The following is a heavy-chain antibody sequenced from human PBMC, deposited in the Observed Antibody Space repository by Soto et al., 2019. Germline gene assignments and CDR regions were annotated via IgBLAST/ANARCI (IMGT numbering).Heavy chain of an antibody. CDR2: INHSGST. Sequence: QVQLQQWGAGLLKPSETLSLTCAVYGGSFSGYYWSWIRQPPGKGLEWIGEINHSGSTNYNPSLKIRVTISVDTSKNQFSLTLCYVTAADAAVYYCARAMVATRYFDLWGRGTLVTVSS. V-gene: IGHV4-34*01. CDR3: ARAMVATRYFDL. J-gene: IGHJ2*01. D-gene: IGHD5-12*01. CDR1: GGSFSGYY.